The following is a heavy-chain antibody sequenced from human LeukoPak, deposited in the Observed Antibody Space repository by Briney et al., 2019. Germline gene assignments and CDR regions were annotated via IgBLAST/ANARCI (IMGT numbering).Heavy chain of an antibody. V-gene: IGHV1-8*01. CDR2: MNPNSGNT. D-gene: IGHD3-3*01. CDR3: ARGDTYYDFWSGYYRNNWFDP. CDR1: GYTFTSYD. J-gene: IGHJ5*02. Sequence: AASVKVSCKASGYTFTSYDINWVRQATGQGLEWMGWMNPNSGNTGYAQKFQGRVTMTRNTSISTAYMELSSPRSEDTAVYYCARGDTYYDFWSGYYRNNWFDPWGQGTLVTVSS.